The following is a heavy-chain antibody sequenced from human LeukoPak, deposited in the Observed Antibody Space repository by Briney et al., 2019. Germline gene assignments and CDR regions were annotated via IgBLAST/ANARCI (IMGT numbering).Heavy chain of an antibody. CDR1: GYTFTSYY. J-gene: IGHJ4*02. CDR3: ARDQFYDSSGYFEYYFDY. V-gene: IGHV1-46*01. D-gene: IGHD3-22*01. Sequence: ASVKVSCKASGYTFTSYYMHWVRQAPGQGLEWMGIINPSGGSTSYAQKFQGRVTMTRDTSTSTVYTELSSLRSEDTAVYYCARDQFYDSSGYFEYYFDYWGQGTLVTVSS. CDR2: INPSGGST.